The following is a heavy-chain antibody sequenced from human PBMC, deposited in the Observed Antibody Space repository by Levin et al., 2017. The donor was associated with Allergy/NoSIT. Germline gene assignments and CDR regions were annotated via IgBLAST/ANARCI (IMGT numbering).Heavy chain of an antibody. V-gene: IGHV3-30*18. CDR1: GFTFSSYG. D-gene: IGHD6-19*01. CDR2: ISYDGSNK. J-gene: IGHJ3*02. Sequence: GESLKISCAASGFTFSSYGMHWVRQAPGKGLEWVAVISYDGSNKYYADSVKGRFTISRDNSKNTLYLQMNSLRAEDTAVYYCAKDGIAVAGTGIQAFDIWGQGTMVTVSS. CDR3: AKDGIAVAGTGIQAFDI.